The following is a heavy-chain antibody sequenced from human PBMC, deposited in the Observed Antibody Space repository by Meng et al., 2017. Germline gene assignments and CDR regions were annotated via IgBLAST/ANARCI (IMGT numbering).Heavy chain of an antibody. CDR2: IYHSGST. CDR1: GGSISSGNW. CDR3: ARWSIYCSGGSCYSFDY. D-gene: IGHD2-15*01. V-gene: IGHV4-4*02. Sequence: QWQVQESGPGSVKPSQTLSLTCTVSGGSISSGNWWSWVRQPPGKGLEWIGEIYHSGSTSYNPSLKSRVTISVDKSKNQFSLKLSSVTAADTAVYYCARWSIYCSGGSCYSFDYWGQGTLVTVSS. J-gene: IGHJ4*02.